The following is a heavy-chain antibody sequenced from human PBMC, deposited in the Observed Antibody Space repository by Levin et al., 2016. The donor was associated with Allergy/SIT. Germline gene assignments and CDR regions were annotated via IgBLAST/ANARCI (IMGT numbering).Heavy chain of an antibody. CDR2: ISSIGGAT. D-gene: IGHD4-23*01. V-gene: IGHV3-23*01. CDR3: AKVPRWANVDA. J-gene: IGHJ6*04. Sequence: VRQMPGKGLEWVSSISSIGGATYYADSVKGRFAISRDNSNNTLSLQMNGLRAEDTAIYYCAKVPRWANVDAWGRGATVTVSS.